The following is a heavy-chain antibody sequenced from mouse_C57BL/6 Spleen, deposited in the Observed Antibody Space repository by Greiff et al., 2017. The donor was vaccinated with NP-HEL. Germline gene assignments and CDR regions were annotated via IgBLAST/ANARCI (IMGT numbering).Heavy chain of an antibody. V-gene: IGHV5-4*01. CDR1: GFTFSSYA. CDR2: ISDGGSYT. D-gene: IGHD1-1*01. J-gene: IGHJ3*01. Sequence: EVQRVESGGGLVKPGGSLKLSCAASGFTFSSYAMSWVRQTPEKRLEWVATISDGGSYTYYPDNVKGRFTISRDNATNNLYLEMSHLKSEDTAMYYCAREVGSSYAWFAYWGQGTLVTVSA. CDR3: AREVGSSYAWFAY.